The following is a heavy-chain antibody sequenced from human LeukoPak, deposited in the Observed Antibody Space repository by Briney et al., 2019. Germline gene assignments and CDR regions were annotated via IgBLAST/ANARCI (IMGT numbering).Heavy chain of an antibody. V-gene: IGHV4-34*01. J-gene: IGHJ3*02. Sequence: SETLSLTCAVYGGSFSGYYWSWIRQPPGKGLEWIGEINHSGSTNYNPSLKGRVTISVDTSKNQFSLKLSSVTAADTAVYYCARASSSGYYFGAFDIWGQGTMVTVSS. CDR1: GGSFSGYY. CDR3: ARASSSGYYFGAFDI. CDR2: INHSGST. D-gene: IGHD3-22*01.